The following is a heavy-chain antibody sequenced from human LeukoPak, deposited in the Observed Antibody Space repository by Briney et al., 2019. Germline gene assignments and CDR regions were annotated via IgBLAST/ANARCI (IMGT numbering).Heavy chain of an antibody. J-gene: IGHJ4*02. V-gene: IGHV3-30-3*01. CDR3: ARDFLYSSGWYFLFDY. CDR2: ISYDGSSK. CDR1: GFTFSSYA. Sequence: PGESLRLSCAASGFTFSSYAMHWVRQAPGKGLEWVAVISYDGSSKYYADFVKGRFTISRDNSKNTLYLQMDSLRAEDTAVYYCARDFLYSSGWYFLFDYWRQGTLVSVCS. D-gene: IGHD6-19*01.